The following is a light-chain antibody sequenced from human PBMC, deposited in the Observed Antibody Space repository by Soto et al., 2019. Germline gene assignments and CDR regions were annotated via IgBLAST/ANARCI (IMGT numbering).Light chain of an antibody. CDR1: QSISSY. CDR3: QQTYSPQFT. Sequence: TQITHSPSSLSAYLGAVITNHXXASQSISSYLNWYQQKPGKVPKVLIYAASSLQSGVPSRFSGRGSGTDFTLTISSLQPEDFATYYCQQTYSPQFTFGPGTKVDI. CDR2: AAS. J-gene: IGKJ3*01. V-gene: IGKV1-39*01.